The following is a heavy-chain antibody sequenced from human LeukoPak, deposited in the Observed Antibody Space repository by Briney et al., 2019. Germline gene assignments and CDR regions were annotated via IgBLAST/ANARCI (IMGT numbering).Heavy chain of an antibody. J-gene: IGHJ4*02. CDR3: AKDKGYDSSGVDY. D-gene: IGHD3-22*01. CDR2: IRYDGSNK. V-gene: IGHV3-30*02. CDR1: GFTFSSYG. Sequence: GGSLRLSCAASGFTFSSYGMHWVRQAPGKGLEWVAFIRYDGSNKYYADSVKVRFTISRDNSKNTLYLQMNSLRAEDTAVYYCAKDKGYDSSGVDYWGQGTLVTVSS.